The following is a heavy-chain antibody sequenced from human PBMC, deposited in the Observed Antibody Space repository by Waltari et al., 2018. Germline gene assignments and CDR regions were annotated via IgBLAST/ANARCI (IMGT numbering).Heavy chain of an antibody. Sequence: QVQLQESGPGLVKPSETLSLTCTVSGGSISSYYWSWIRQPPGKGLEWIGYIYYSGSTNYNPSLKSRVTISVDTSKNQFSLKLSSVTAADTAVYYCARGVYGDYAVDYWGQGTLVTVSS. V-gene: IGHV4-59*12. D-gene: IGHD4-17*01. CDR3: ARGVYGDYAVDY. CDR1: GGSISSYY. J-gene: IGHJ4*02. CDR2: IYYSGST.